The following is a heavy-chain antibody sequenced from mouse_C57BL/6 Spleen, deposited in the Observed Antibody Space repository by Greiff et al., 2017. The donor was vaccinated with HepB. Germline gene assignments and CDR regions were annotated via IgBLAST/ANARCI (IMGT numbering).Heavy chain of an antibody. CDR3: TRPLTSHFDY. J-gene: IGHJ2*01. D-gene: IGHD5-1*01. V-gene: IGHV6-6*01. CDR2: IRNNANNHAT. Sequence: EVQRVESGGGLVQPGGSMKLSCAASGFTFSDAWMDWVRQSPEKGLEWVAVIRNNANNHATYYAESVKGRFTISRDDSKSSVYLQMNSLRAEDTGIYYCTRPLTSHFDYWGQGTTLTVSS. CDR1: GFTFSDAW.